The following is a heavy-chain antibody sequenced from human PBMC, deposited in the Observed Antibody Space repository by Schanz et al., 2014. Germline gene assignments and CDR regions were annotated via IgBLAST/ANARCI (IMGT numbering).Heavy chain of an antibody. CDR3: ARDNGRIPAAGAFDY. Sequence: QVQLVQSGAEVKKPGASVKVSCKASGYTFTSHGISWVRQAPGQGPEWIGWISGYTGDTKYAQKFQHRVNMTTDRTTSTVYMELKSLRFDDTAVYFCARDNGRIPAAGAFDYWGQGTLVTVSS. CDR1: GYTFTSHG. CDR2: ISGYTGDT. D-gene: IGHD1-26*01. V-gene: IGHV1-18*01. J-gene: IGHJ4*02.